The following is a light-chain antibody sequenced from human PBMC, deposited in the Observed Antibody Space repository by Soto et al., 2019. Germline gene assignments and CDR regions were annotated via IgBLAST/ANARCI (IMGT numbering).Light chain of an antibody. CDR2: EVT. J-gene: IGLJ2*01. V-gene: IGLV2-14*01. CDR1: SRDVGAYNY. Sequence: QSVLTQPASVSGSPGQSITISCTGTSRDVGAYNYVSWYQQHPGKAPKLMIYEVTNRPSGVSNRFSGSKSANTASLTISGLQAEDEADYYCTSYTSSSTPVVFGGGTQLTVL. CDR3: TSYTSSSTPVV.